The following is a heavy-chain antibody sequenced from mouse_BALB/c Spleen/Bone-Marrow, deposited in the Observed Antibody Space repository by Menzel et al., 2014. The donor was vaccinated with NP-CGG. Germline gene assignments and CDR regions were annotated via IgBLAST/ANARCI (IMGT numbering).Heavy chain of an antibody. CDR2: IYPGSGNT. CDR1: GYTFTDYY. CDR3: ARPGNWCWFAY. V-gene: IGHV1-84*02. Sequence: QVQLQQSGPELEKPGASVKISCKASGYTFTDYYINWVKQKPGQGLEWIGWIYPGSGNTKYNEKFKGKATLTVDTSSSTAYMQLSSLTPEDTAVYFCARPGNWCWFAYWGQGTLVTVSA. D-gene: IGHD4-1*01. J-gene: IGHJ3*01.